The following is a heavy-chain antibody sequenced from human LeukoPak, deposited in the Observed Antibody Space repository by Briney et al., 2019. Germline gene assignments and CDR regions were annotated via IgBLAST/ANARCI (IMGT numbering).Heavy chain of an antibody. V-gene: IGHV4-39*07. CDR2: IYYSGST. D-gene: IGHD2-2*02. CDR1: GGSISSSSYY. J-gene: IGHJ4*02. Sequence: SETLSLTCTVSGGSISSSSYYWGWIRQPPGKGLEWIGSIYYSGSTYYNPSLKSRVTISVDTSKNQFSLKLSSVTAADTAVYYCARGVPAAIGAVIDYWGQGTLVTVSS. CDR3: ARGVPAAIGAVIDY.